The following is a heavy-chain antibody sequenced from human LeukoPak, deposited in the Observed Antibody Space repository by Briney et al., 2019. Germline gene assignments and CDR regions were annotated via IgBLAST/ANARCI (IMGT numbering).Heavy chain of an antibody. CDR1: GFTFSNAW. D-gene: IGHD2-2*01. J-gene: IGHJ4*02. CDR2: IKSKTDGGTT. Sequence: GGSLRLSCEVSGFTFSNAWMSWVRQAPGKGLEWVGRIKSKTDGGTTDYAAPVKGRFTISRDDSKNTLYLQMNSLKTEDTAVYYCTTVRGAWSDLPYWGQGTLVTVSS. CDR3: TTVRGAWSDLPY. V-gene: IGHV3-15*01.